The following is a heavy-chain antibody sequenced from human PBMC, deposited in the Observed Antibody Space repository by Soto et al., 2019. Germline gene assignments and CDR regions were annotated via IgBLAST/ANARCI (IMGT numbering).Heavy chain of an antibody. CDR1: GGTFSSYA. J-gene: IGHJ4*02. D-gene: IGHD3-22*01. CDR2: IIPIFGTA. CDR3: ARYYYDSSGYSRIFDY. Sequence: SVKVSCKASGGTFSSYAISWVRQAPGQGLEWMGGIIPIFGTANYAQKFQGRVTITADKSTSTAYMELSSLRSEDTAVYYCARYYYDSSGYSRIFDYWGQGTLVTVSS. V-gene: IGHV1-69*06.